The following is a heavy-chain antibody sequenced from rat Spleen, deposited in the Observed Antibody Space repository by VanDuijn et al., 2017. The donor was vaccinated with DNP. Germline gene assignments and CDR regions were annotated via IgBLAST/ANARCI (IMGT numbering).Heavy chain of an antibody. J-gene: IGHJ2*01. CDR1: GFTFSNYD. Sequence: EVQLVESRGGLVQPGRSLKLSCAASGFTFSNYDMAWVRQAPPKGLEWVASINYAGTSIKYGDSVKGRFTISRENAKSTLYLQMNSLRSEDTATYYCARHYGGYLYYFDYWGQGVMVTVSS. V-gene: IGHV5-22*01. CDR3: ARHYGGYLYYFDY. CDR2: INYAGTSI. D-gene: IGHD1-11*01.